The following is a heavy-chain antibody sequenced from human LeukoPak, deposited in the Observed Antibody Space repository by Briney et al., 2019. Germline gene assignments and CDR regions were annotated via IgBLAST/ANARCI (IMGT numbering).Heavy chain of an antibody. CDR1: GFTFSSYA. Sequence: GGSLRLSCAAPGFTFSSYAMSWVRQAPGKGLEWVSGISGSGYSTHYADSVKGRFTISRDNSKNTLSLQMNSLIAEDTAVYYCAKAVRGYTSGYWGQGTLVTVSS. V-gene: IGHV3-23*01. J-gene: IGHJ4*02. CDR3: AKAVRGYTSGY. CDR2: ISGSGYST. D-gene: IGHD3-10*01.